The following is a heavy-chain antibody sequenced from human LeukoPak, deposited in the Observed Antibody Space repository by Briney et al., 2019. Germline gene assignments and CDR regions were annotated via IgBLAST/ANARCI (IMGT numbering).Heavy chain of an antibody. D-gene: IGHD4-17*01. CDR2: ISGSGSST. V-gene: IGHV3-23*01. CDR1: GFAFSSYV. J-gene: IGHJ2*01. CDR3: AKGGTTVYWYFDL. Sequence: GGSLRLSCAASGFAFSSYVMSWVRQAPGKGLEWVSSISGSGSSTYYADSVKGRFTISRDNSKNTLYLQMNSLRAEDTALYYCAKGGTTVYWYFDLWGRGTPVTVSS.